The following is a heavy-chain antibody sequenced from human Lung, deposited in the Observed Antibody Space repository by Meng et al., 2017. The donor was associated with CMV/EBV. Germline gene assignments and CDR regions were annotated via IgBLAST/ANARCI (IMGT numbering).Heavy chain of an antibody. CDR3: ARYDSSGYEGS. V-gene: IGHV4-59*10. D-gene: IGHD3-22*01. Sequence: WGPGLRTPSITCSLTCAAMWGPMRSYYWGWIRQPAGMGLEWIVGNYASAHTNSNLSLKIRITMSVDTSKIPFSLNLSSVAAADTYLYSCARYDSSGYEGSWGQGTLVTVSS. CDR2: NYASAHT. CDR1: WGPMRSYY. J-gene: IGHJ5*02.